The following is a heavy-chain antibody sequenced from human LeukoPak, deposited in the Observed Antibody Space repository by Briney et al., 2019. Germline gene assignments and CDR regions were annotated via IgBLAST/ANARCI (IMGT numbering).Heavy chain of an antibody. CDR3: ARVGMVFVDTVIYYFGLDV. J-gene: IGHJ6*02. V-gene: IGHV3-7*01. CDR2: KKEDGSEK. CDR1: RFTFTRSR. D-gene: IGHD5-18*01. Sequence: LTHSSSASRFTFTRSRMTSDNPTPRKEQERVANKKEDGSEKYYVDSVNGRFTPSRDNAKNSVFLQMNSLRAEDTETYYCARVGMVFVDTVIYYFGLDVWGLGTTVIVSS.